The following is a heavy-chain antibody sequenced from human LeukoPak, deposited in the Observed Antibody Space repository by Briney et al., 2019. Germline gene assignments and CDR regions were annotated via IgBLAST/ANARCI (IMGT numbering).Heavy chain of an antibody. Sequence: GGSLRLSCAAPGFTFSSYSMNWVRQAPGKGLEWVSSISSSSSYIYYADSVKGRFTISRDNSKNTVYLQMNTLRTEDTALYYCAKNRWGSVATPDSWGQGTLVTVSS. J-gene: IGHJ4*02. V-gene: IGHV3-21*01. D-gene: IGHD5-12*01. CDR2: ISSSSSYI. CDR1: GFTFSSYS. CDR3: AKNRWGSVATPDS.